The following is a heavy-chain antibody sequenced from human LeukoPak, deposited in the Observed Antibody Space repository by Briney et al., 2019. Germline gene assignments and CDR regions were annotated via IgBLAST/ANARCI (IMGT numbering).Heavy chain of an antibody. CDR2: IYYSGST. CDR1: SGSISSGGYY. CDR3: ARGAPYYFDY. J-gene: IGHJ4*02. V-gene: IGHV4-31*03. Sequence: LQTLSLTCTVSSGSISSGGYYWSWIRQHPGKGLEWIGYIYYSGSTYYNPSLKSRVTMSVDSSKNQFSLKLSSVTAADTAVYYCARGAPYYFDYWGQGTLVTVSS.